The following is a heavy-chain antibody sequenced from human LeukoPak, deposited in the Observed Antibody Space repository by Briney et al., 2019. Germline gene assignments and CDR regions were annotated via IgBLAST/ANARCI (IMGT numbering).Heavy chain of an antibody. D-gene: IGHD2-2*01. CDR1: GYTFTSYD. CDR3: ARVHWDIVVVPAAEVGYMDV. J-gene: IGHJ6*03. CDR2: MNPNSGNT. V-gene: IGHV1-8*03. Sequence: ASVKVSCKASGYTFTSYDINWVRQATGQGLEWMGWMNPNSGNTGYAQKFQGRVTITGNTSISTAYMELSSLRSEDTAVYYCARVHWDIVVVPAAEVGYMDVWGKGTTVTVSS.